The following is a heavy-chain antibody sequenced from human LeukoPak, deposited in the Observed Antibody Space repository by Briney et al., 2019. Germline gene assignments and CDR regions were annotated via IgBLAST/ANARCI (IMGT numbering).Heavy chain of an antibody. Sequence: KPSETLSLTCTVSSGSISSYNWSWLPQRAGKELKGSVSIYTSRGTNYNPSLDSLSTMSVESSKNHFPLRLSSVTAAYTAVYYCARDFCDTTFINYFDYWGQGTLVTVSS. J-gene: IGHJ4*02. CDR1: SGSISSYN. CDR3: ARDFCDTTFINYFDY. D-gene: IGHD2/OR15-2a*01. CDR2: IYTSRGT. V-gene: IGHV4-4*07.